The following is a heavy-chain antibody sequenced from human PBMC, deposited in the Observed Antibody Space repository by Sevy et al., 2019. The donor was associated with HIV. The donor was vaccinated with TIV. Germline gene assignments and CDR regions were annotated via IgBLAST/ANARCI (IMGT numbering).Heavy chain of an antibody. CDR2: IYYSGST. V-gene: IGHV4-39*01. Sequence: SETLSLTCTVSGGSISSSSYYWGWIRQPPGKGLEWIGGIYYSGSTYYNPSLKSRVTISVDTSKNQFSLKLSSVTAADTAVYYCARGTFVPYYYYYMDVWGKGTTVTVSS. CDR1: GGSISSSSYY. CDR3: ARGTFVPYYYYYMDV. D-gene: IGHD3-10*01. J-gene: IGHJ6*03.